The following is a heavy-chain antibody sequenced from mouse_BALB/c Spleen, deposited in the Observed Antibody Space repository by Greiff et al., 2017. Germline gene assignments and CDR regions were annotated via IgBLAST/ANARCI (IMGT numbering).Heavy chain of an antibody. D-gene: IGHD2-3*01. V-gene: IGHV5-9*03. CDR2: ISSGGGNT. J-gene: IGHJ2*01. CDR3: ARYRGDGYFYFDY. Sequence: EVKVVESGGGLVKPGGSLKLSCAASGFTFSSYTMSWVRQTPEKRLEWVATISSGGGNTYYPDSVKGRFTISRDNAKNNLYLQMSSLRSEDTALYDCARYRGDGYFYFDYWGQGTTLTVSS. CDR1: GFTFSSYT.